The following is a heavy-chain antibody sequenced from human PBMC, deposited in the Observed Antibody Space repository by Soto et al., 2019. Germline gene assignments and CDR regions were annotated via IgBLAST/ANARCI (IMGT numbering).Heavy chain of an antibody. CDR3: AREAHCGGAPGCRAMDV. J-gene: IGHJ6*02. CDR1: GYTFTSDG. V-gene: IGHV1-18*04. Sequence: QVQLVQSGAEVKKPGASVTVSCKASGYTFTSDGVSWVRQAPGQGLEWMGWISGYNGNTNYAQRFRDRVTLTTDTSTSTAYMELGRLRSDDSAVYYCAREAHCGGAPGCRAMDVWGQGTTITVSS. D-gene: IGHD2-21*01. CDR2: ISGYNGNT.